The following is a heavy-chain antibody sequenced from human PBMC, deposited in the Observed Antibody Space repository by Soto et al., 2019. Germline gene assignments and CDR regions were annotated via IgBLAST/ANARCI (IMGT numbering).Heavy chain of an antibody. CDR1: GYTFTGYY. CDR2: INPNSGGT. J-gene: IGHJ6*02. Sequence: ASVKVSCKASGYTFTGYYMHWVRQAPGQGLEWMGWINPNSGGTNYAQKFQGWVTMTRDTSINTAYMELSRLRSDDTAVYYCAREAYSSGWSQYYYYYGMDVWGQGTTVTVSS. V-gene: IGHV1-2*04. D-gene: IGHD6-19*01. CDR3: AREAYSSGWSQYYYYYGMDV.